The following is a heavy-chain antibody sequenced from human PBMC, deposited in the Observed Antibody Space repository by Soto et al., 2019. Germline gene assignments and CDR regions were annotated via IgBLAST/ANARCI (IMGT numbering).Heavy chain of an antibody. D-gene: IGHD5-18*01. CDR1: GFAFSSYG. J-gene: IGHJ4*02. V-gene: IGHV3-30*03. Sequence: QAQLVESGGGVVQPGRSLRLSCAASGFAFSSYGMHWVRQAPGTGLEWVAVISYDGSLQHYVDSVKGRFTISRDNSKNMVYRQMSSLRPEDTAGYYCVSDRGYGHASVPYSWGQGTLVSVSS. CDR2: ISYDGSLQ. CDR3: VSDRGYGHASVPYS.